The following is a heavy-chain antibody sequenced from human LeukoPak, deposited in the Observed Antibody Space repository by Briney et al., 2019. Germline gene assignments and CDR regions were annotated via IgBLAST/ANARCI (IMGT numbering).Heavy chain of an antibody. Sequence: GGSLRLSCAASGFTFSSYGMHWVRQAPGKGLEWVAFIRYDASNKYYADSVKGRFTISRDNSKNTLYLQMNSLRAEDTAVYYCALGKRYSYGYGSFDYWGQGTLVTVSS. CDR1: GFTFSSYG. V-gene: IGHV3-30*02. D-gene: IGHD5-18*01. J-gene: IGHJ4*02. CDR3: ALGKRYSYGYGSFDY. CDR2: IRYDASNK.